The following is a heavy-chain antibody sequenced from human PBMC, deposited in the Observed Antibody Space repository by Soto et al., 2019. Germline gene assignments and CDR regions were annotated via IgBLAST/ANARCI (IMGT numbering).Heavy chain of an antibody. J-gene: IGHJ4*02. CDR3: AWSRWIDGFDY. V-gene: IGHV4-4*02. Sequence: QVQLQESGPGLVKPSGTLSLTCAVSSGSISSSNWWSWVRQPPGKGLEWIGAIYHSGSTNYNPSLKSRVTTSVDKCKNQFSLMLSSVTAADTAVYYCAWSRWIDGFDYWGQGTLVTVSS. D-gene: IGHD2-2*03. CDR2: IYHSGST. CDR1: SGSISSSNW.